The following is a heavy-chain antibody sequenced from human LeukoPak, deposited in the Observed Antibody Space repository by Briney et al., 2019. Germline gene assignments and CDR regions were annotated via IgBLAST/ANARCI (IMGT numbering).Heavy chain of an antibody. CDR2: IKQDGSEK. CDR1: GFTFSRYW. V-gene: IGHV3-7*03. D-gene: IGHD3-10*01. Sequence: PGGSLRLSCAASGFTFSRYWMSWVRQAPGKGLEWVANIKQDGSEKYYVDSVKGRFTISRDNAKNTLYLQMNTLRAEDTAVYSCAKDRDYYDSGSYYRSHYMDVWGKGTTVTVSS. J-gene: IGHJ6*03. CDR3: AKDRDYYDSGSYYRSHYMDV.